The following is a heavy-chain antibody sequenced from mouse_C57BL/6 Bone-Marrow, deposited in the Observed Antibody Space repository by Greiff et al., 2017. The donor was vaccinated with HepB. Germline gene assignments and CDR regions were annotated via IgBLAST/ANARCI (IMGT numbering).Heavy chain of an antibody. CDR1: GFNIKDDY. CDR2: IDPANGDT. D-gene: IGHD2-3*01. J-gene: IGHJ3*01. Sequence: EVQLVESGAELVRPGASVKLSCTASGFNIKDDYMHWVKQRPEQGLEWIGWIDPANGDTEYASKFQGKATITADTSSNTAYLQLSSLTSEDTAVYYCTTEDGDAYWGQGTLVTVSA. V-gene: IGHV14-4*01. CDR3: TTEDGDAY.